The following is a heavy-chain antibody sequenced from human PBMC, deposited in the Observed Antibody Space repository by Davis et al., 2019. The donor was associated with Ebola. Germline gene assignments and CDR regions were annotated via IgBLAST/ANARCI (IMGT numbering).Heavy chain of an antibody. CDR2: IDPSDSYT. CDR3: ARHPYYYYGMDV. V-gene: IGHV5-10-1*01. CDR1: GYSFTSYW. J-gene: IGHJ6*02. Sequence: GESLKISCTGSGYSFTSYWISWVRQMPGKGLEWMGRIDPSDSYTDYSPSFQGHVTISADKSISTAYLQWSSLKASDTAMYYCARHPYYYYGMDVWGQGTTVTVSS.